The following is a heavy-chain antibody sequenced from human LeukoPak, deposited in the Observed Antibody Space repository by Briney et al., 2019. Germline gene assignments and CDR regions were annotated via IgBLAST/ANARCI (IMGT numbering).Heavy chain of an antibody. J-gene: IGHJ4*02. CDR1: GFPFSTYW. Sequence: GGSLRLSCAASGFPFSTYWMTWFRQAPGKGLEWVANIKQDGSKTYYADSVKGRFTISRDNAKNSLYLQMNSLRAEDTAVYYCALSSGYYSDYWGQGTLVTVSS. D-gene: IGHD3-22*01. CDR2: IKQDGSKT. V-gene: IGHV3-7*01. CDR3: ALSSGYYSDY.